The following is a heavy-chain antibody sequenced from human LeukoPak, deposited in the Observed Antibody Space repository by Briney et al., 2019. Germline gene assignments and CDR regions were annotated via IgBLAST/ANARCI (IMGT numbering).Heavy chain of an antibody. V-gene: IGHV4-34*01. J-gene: IGHJ1*01. CDR2: INHSGST. CDR1: GGSFSGYY. Sequence: SETLSLTCAVYGGSFSGYYWSWIRQPPGKGLEWIGEINHSGSTNYNPSLKSRVTISVDTSKNQFSLKLSSVTAADTSVYYCARGSSGWSTEYFQHWGQGTLVTVSS. D-gene: IGHD6-19*01. CDR3: ARGSSGWSTEYFQH.